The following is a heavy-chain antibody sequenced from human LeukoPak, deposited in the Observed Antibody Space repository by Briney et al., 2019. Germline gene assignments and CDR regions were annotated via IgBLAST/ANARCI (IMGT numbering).Heavy chain of an antibody. CDR3: ARDCSSTSCLLGGRDY. CDR2: ISSSGGNI. V-gene: IGHV3-11*01. CDR1: GFTFSDYS. D-gene: IGHD2-2*01. Sequence: GGSLRLSCAASGFTFSDYSMTWIRQAPGKGLEGVSYISSSGGNIRYADSVKGRFTISRDNAKNSLYLQMNSLRAEDTAVYYCARDCSSTSCLLGGRDYWGQGTLVTVSP. J-gene: IGHJ4*02.